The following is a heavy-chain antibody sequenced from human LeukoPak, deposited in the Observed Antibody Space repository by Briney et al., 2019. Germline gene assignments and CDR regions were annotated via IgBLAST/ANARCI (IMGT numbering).Heavy chain of an antibody. J-gene: IGHJ4*02. CDR3: AKEAPNQSPTYDSSGLYYRYFDY. D-gene: IGHD3-22*01. V-gene: IGHV3-23*01. CDR1: GFTFTNYV. Sequence: GGSLRLSCEASGFTFTNYVMTWIRQAPGKGLEWVSAISGDGATTYYVDSVKGRFTISRDNAKNTLFLQMQSLRAEDTALYYCAKEAPNQSPTYDSSGLYYRYFDYWGQGTLVTVSS. CDR2: ISGDGATT.